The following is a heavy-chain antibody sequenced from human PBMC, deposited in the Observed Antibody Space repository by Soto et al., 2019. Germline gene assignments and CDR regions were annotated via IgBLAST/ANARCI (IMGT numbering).Heavy chain of an antibody. D-gene: IGHD3-9*01. Sequence: EVLLVESGGGLVQPGGSLRLSCTASGFTFSTPWMHWVRQAPGKGLVWVSRINGDGGTTNCADSVKGRFTISRDNTKNTLYLQLNSLTAEDTAVYFCARAGYYRFDYWGQGTLVTVSS. V-gene: IGHV3-74*01. CDR2: INGDGGTT. J-gene: IGHJ4*02. CDR1: GFTFSTPW. CDR3: ARAGYYRFDY.